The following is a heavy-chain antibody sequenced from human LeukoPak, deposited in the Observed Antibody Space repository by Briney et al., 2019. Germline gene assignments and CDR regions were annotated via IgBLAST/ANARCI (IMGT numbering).Heavy chain of an antibody. CDR2: INTNTGNP. J-gene: IGHJ5*02. D-gene: IGHD2-8*01. V-gene: IGHV7-4-1*02. Sequence: ASVKVSCKASGYTFTNYAINWVRQAPGQGLEWMGWINTNTGNPTYAQGFTGRFVFSLDTFVSTAYLQISSLKADGTAVYYCARVPFVVMGVTGNWFDPWGQGTLVTVSS. CDR1: GYTFTNYA. CDR3: ARVPFVVMGVTGNWFDP.